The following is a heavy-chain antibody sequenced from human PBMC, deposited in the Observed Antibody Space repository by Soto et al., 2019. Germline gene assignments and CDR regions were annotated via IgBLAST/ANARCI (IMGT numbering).Heavy chain of an antibody. D-gene: IGHD3-10*01. CDR1: GDTFSFYT. V-gene: IGHV1-69*02. CDR2: VNPIVSMS. CDR3: AASYGSGYRACDY. J-gene: IGHJ4*02. Sequence: QVQLVQSGAEVRKPGSSVKVSCKASGDTFSFYTINWVRQAPGLGLEWMGRVNPIVSMSNYAQKFQGRVKITADKSTNTAYMQLSSLRSEDRAIDYCAASYGSGYRACDYWGQGALVTVSS.